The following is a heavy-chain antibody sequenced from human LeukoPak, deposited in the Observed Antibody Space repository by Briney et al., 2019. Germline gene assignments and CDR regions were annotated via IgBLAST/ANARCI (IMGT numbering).Heavy chain of an antibody. J-gene: IGHJ3*02. V-gene: IGHV4-59*01. CDR1: GGSISSYY. D-gene: IGHD6-13*01. Sequence: SETLSLTCTDSGGSISSYYWSWIRQPPGKGLEWIGYIYHSGSPNYNPSLKNRVTISVDTSKNQFSLKLSSVTAADTAVYYCARDRGSSWYPAFDIWGQGTMVTVSS. CDR3: ARDRGSSWYPAFDI. CDR2: IYHSGSP.